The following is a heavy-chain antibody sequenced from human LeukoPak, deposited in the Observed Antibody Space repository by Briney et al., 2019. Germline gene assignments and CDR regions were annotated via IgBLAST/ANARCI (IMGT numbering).Heavy chain of an antibody. D-gene: IGHD3-10*01. V-gene: IGHV3-53*01. CDR1: GFTVSSNY. CDR3: ARDGRGENWFDP. J-gene: IGHJ5*02. Sequence: QPGGSLRLSCAASGFTVSSNYMSWVRQAPGKGLEWVSVIYSGGSTYYADSVKGRFTISRDNSKNTLYLQMNGLRAEDTAVYYCARDGRGENWFDPWGQGTLVTVSS. CDR2: IYSGGST.